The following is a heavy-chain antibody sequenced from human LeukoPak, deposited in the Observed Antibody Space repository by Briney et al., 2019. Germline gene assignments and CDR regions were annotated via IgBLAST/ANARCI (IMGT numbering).Heavy chain of an antibody. J-gene: IGHJ4*02. CDR3: AKSGAASD. Sequence: PGGSLRLSCAASGFTFSDYEMIWVRQAQGKGLEWIAYINPSGSTTYYADSMKDRSTISRDNARSSLYLQMHSLRGEDTALYYCAKSGAASDWGQGTLVTVSS. CDR2: INPSGSTT. D-gene: IGHD6-13*01. CDR1: GFTFSDYE. V-gene: IGHV3-48*03.